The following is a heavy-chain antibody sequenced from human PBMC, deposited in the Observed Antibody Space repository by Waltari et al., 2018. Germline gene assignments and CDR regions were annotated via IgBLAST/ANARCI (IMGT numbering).Heavy chain of an antibody. D-gene: IGHD2-2*02. CDR1: GFTFSNSW. CDR3: AREAPVAILDY. V-gene: IGHV3-7*01. J-gene: IGHJ4*02. CDR2: IKEDGSQK. Sequence: EVQLVESGGDLVQPGGSLRLSCAASGFTFSNSWLRWVRQAPGKGLEWLANIKEDGSQKYYVDSMKGRFTISRDNARNALVLQMNSLRAEETAVYYCAREAPVAILDYWGRGSLVTVSS.